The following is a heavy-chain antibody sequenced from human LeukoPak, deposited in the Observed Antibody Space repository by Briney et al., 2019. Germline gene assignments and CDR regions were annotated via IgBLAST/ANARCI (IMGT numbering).Heavy chain of an antibody. CDR3: ARSLWFGELSLNWFDP. CDR1: GYTFTGYY. Sequence: ASVKVSCKASGYTFTGYYMHWVRQAPGQGLEWMGWINPNSGGTNYAQKFQGRVTMTRDTSISTAYMELSRLRSDDTAVYYCARSLWFGELSLNWFDPWGQGALVTVSS. V-gene: IGHV1-2*02. D-gene: IGHD3-10*01. J-gene: IGHJ5*02. CDR2: INPNSGGT.